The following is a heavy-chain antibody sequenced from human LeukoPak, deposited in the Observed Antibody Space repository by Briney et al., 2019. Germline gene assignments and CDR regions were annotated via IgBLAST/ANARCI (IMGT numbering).Heavy chain of an antibody. Sequence: GGSLRLSCAASGFTFSSYGMHWVRQAPGKGLEWVAVIWYDGSNKYYADSVKGRFTISRDNSKNTLYLQMNSLRAEDTAVYYYARADGWLVGVSYWGQGTLVTVSS. J-gene: IGHJ4*02. CDR3: ARADGWLVGVSY. CDR1: GFTFSSYG. CDR2: IWYDGSNK. D-gene: IGHD6-19*01. V-gene: IGHV3-33*01.